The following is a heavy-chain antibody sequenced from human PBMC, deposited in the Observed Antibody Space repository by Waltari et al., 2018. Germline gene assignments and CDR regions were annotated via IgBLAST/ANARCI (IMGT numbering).Heavy chain of an antibody. V-gene: IGHV4-4*07. D-gene: IGHD6-13*01. Sequence: QVQLQESGPGLVKPSETLSLTCTVSGGSISSYYWRWIRPPAGKGLEWIGRIYTSGSTNYNPSLKSRVTMSVDTSKNQFSLKLSSVTAADTAVYYCARGYSSSWSRDWFDPWGQGTLVTVSS. CDR3: ARGYSSSWSRDWFDP. J-gene: IGHJ5*02. CDR2: IYTSGST. CDR1: GGSISSYY.